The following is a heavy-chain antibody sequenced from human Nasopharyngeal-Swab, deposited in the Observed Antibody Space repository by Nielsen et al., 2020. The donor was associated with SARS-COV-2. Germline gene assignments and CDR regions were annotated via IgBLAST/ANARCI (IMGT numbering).Heavy chain of an antibody. D-gene: IGHD7-27*01. Sequence: ASVNVSCKASGYTFTGYYMHWVRQAPGQGLEWMGRINPNSGGTNYAQKVQGWVTMTRDTSISPAYMELSRLRSDDTAVYYCARGVNWGSLDWFDPWGQGTLVTVSS. CDR1: GYTFTGYY. CDR2: INPNSGGT. V-gene: IGHV1-2*04. CDR3: ARGVNWGSLDWFDP. J-gene: IGHJ5*02.